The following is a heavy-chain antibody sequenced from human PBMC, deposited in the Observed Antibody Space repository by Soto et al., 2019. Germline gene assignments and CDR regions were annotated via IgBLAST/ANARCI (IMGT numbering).Heavy chain of an antibody. D-gene: IGHD5-18*01. CDR2: INTNTGNP. CDR1: GYTFTSYA. Sequence: ASVKVSCKASGYTFTSYAMNWVRQAPGQGLEWMGWINTNTGNPTYAQGFTGRFVFSLDTSVSTAYLQICSLKAEDTAVYYCARGRATAMVFQIYYYYGMDVWGQGTTVTVSS. CDR3: ARGRATAMVFQIYYYYGMDV. V-gene: IGHV7-4-1*01. J-gene: IGHJ6*02.